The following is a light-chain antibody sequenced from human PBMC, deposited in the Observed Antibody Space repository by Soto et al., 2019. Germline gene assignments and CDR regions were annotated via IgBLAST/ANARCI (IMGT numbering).Light chain of an antibody. Sequence: EIVLTQSPATLSSSAGDRAILSCRASQRISRFLAWYPQNPGQAPRLLISAASNRATGIPARFSGSGSGTDSTLTISRLEPEDVAVYYCEQYGSPLTVGGGTKVDIK. CDR3: EQYGSPLT. CDR2: AAS. V-gene: IGKV3-20*01. CDR1: QRISRF. J-gene: IGKJ4*01.